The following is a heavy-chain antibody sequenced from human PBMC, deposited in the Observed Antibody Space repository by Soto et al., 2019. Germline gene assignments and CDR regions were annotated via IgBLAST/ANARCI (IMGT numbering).Heavy chain of an antibody. CDR1: GGSISSSSYY. D-gene: IGHD2-2*01. CDR3: ARQNLTPGRPDIVEVPAAHDIDY. V-gene: IGHV4-39*01. CDR2: IYYSGST. Sequence: QLQLQESGPGLVKPSETLSLTCTVSGGSISSSSYYWGWIRQPPGKGLEWIGSIYYSGSTYYNPSLKSRVRIAPDPSKNQFSLRLSSVPAADTGVYYCARQNLTPGRPDIVEVPAAHDIDYWGQGTLVTVSS. J-gene: IGHJ4*02.